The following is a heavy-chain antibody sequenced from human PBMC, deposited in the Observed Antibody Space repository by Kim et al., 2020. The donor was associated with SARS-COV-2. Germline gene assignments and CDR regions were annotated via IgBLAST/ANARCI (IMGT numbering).Heavy chain of an antibody. CDR1: GFTFDDYA. CDR3: AKDRLPLGYCSGGSCYPGGPIDY. D-gene: IGHD2-15*01. CDR2: ISGDGGST. Sequence: GGSLRLSCAASGFTFDDYAMHWVRQAPGKGLEWVSLISGDGGSTYYADSVKGRFTISRDNSKNSLYLQMNSLRTEDTALYYCAKDRLPLGYCSGGSCYPGGPIDYWGQGTLVTVSS. J-gene: IGHJ4*02. V-gene: IGHV3-43*02.